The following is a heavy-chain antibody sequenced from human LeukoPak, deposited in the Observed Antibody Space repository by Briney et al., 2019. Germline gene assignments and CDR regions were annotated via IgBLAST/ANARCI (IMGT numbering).Heavy chain of an antibody. CDR3: ARPGIVSTGDSNWFDP. J-gene: IGHJ5*02. Sequence: PGGSLRLSCAASGFTFSGYAMHWVRQAPGKGLEWVASIKYDGSVKLYVDSLKGRFTISRDNAKNSLYLQMNSLRAEDTAVYYCARPGIVSTGDSNWFDPWGQGTLITVSS. CDR1: GFTFSGYA. V-gene: IGHV3-7*04. D-gene: IGHD6-13*01. CDR2: IKYDGSVK.